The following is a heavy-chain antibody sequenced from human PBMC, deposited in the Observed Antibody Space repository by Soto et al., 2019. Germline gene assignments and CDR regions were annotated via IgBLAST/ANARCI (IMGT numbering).Heavy chain of an antibody. Sequence: ASVKVSCKASGYTFTSYGISWVRQAPGQGLEWMGWISAYNGNTNYAQKLQGRVTMTTDTSTSTAYMELRSLRSDDTAVYYCARDPSHDYYDSSGYYSWFDPWGQGTLVTVSS. CDR3: ARDPSHDYYDSSGYYSWFDP. V-gene: IGHV1-18*01. J-gene: IGHJ5*02. CDR2: ISAYNGNT. CDR1: GYTFTSYG. D-gene: IGHD3-22*01.